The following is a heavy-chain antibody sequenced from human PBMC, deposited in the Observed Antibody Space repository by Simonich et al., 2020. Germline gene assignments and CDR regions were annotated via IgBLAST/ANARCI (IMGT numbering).Heavy chain of an antibody. J-gene: IGHJ5*02. CDR3: AKDSSLVGATDWFDP. CDR2: IRGSGGRT. Sequence: EVQLLESGGGLVQPGGSLRLSCAASGFTFSSYAMSWVRLAQGKGLGWVSAIRGSGGRTYYADSVKGRFTISRDNSKNTLYLQMNSLRAEDTAVYYCAKDSSLVGATDWFDPWGQGTLVTVSS. D-gene: IGHD1-26*01. CDR1: GFTFSSYA. V-gene: IGHV3-23*01.